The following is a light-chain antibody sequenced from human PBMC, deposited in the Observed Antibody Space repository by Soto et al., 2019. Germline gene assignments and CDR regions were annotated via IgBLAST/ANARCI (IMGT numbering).Light chain of an antibody. CDR1: SSDVGAYNY. V-gene: IGLV2-14*01. Sequence: QSGLTQPASVSGSPGQSITISCTGTSSDVGAYNYVSWYQQHPGKAPKLMIYEVSNRPSGLSNRFSGSKSGNTASLIISGLQAEDEADYYCSSYTSSSTRVFGTGTKLTVL. J-gene: IGLJ1*01. CDR2: EVS. CDR3: SSYTSSSTRV.